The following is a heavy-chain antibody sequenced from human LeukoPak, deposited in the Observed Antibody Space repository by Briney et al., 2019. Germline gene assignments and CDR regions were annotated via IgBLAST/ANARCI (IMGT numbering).Heavy chain of an antibody. CDR1: GLTLNGYW. Sequence: PGGFLGLSCAAPGLTLNGYWMHWVRQAPGKGLGWASRINSDGSTTSYADSVKGRFTISRDNSKNTLYLQMNSLRAEDTAVYFCARVATGSYDWFDPWGQGTLVTVSS. CDR2: INSDGSTT. CDR3: ARVATGSYDWFDP. V-gene: IGHV3-74*01. J-gene: IGHJ5*02. D-gene: IGHD3-10*01.